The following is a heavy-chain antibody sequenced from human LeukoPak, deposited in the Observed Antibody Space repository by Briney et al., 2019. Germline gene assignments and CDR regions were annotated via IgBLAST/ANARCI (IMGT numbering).Heavy chain of an antibody. J-gene: IGHJ5*02. CDR2: INPNSGGT. D-gene: IGHD3-10*01. V-gene: IGHV1-2*02. CDR1: GYTLTGYY. Sequence: ASVKVSCKASGYTLTGYYMHWVRQAPGQGLEWMGWINPNSGGTNYAQKFQGRVTMTRDTSISTAYMELSRLRSDDTAVYYCARDYYGSGSGGGFDPWGQGTLATVSS. CDR3: ARDYYGSGSGGGFDP.